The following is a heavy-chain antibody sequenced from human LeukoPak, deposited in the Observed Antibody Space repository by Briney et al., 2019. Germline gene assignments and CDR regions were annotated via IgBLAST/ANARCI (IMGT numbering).Heavy chain of an antibody. CDR2: IDPDGSRT. D-gene: IGHD3-10*01. CDR1: GFTFSTYW. V-gene: IGHV3-74*01. J-gene: IGHJ4*02. CDR3: AKASPQYYGSGASKFFFES. Sequence: GGSLRLSCTASGFTFSTYWMHWVRQAPGKGLVWVSHIDPDGSRTNYADSVKGRFTISRDNSKNTLYLQMNSLRPEDTAVYYCAKASPQYYGSGASKFFFESWGQGTLVPVSS.